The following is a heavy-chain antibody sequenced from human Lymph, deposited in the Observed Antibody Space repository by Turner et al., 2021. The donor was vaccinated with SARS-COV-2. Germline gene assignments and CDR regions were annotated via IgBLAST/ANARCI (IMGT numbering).Heavy chain of an antibody. CDR1: GRALSSSSYC. V-gene: IGHV4-39*01. CDR2: IYYSGST. CDR3: ARNAYDFWSGYSSVSAFGI. J-gene: IGHJ3*02. Sequence: HPPLQDSVPLPVQPSQTPSHTCPIPGRALSSSSYCWGWIRQPPGKGLECIGSIYYSGSTYYNPSLKSRVTISVDTSKNQSSLKLSSATAADTAVYYCARNAYDFWSGYSSVSAFGIWGQGTIVTVSS. D-gene: IGHD3-3*01.